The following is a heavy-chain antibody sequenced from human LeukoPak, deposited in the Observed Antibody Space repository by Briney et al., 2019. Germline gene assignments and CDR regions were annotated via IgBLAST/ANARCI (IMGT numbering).Heavy chain of an antibody. CDR2: ISAYNGNT. Sequence: ASVKVSCKASGYTFTSYGISWVRQAPGRGLEWMGWISAYNGNTNYAQKLQGRVTMTTDTSTSTAYMELRSLRSDDTAVYYCARTPELRFLEWLSAPAAPPGDNWFDPWGQGTLVTVSS. V-gene: IGHV1-18*01. D-gene: IGHD3-3*01. CDR1: GYTFTSYG. CDR3: ARTPELRFLEWLSAPAAPPGDNWFDP. J-gene: IGHJ5*02.